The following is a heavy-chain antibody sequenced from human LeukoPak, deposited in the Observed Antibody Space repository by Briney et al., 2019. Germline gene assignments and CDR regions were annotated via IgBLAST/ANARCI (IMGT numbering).Heavy chain of an antibody. CDR2: ISYDGSNK. CDR3: ARGGYSSGWRNYYFDY. D-gene: IGHD6-19*01. J-gene: IGHJ4*02. V-gene: IGHV3-30-3*01. Sequence: QTGESLRLSCAASGFTLSSYAMHWVRQAPGKGLEWVAVISYDGSNKYYADSVKGRFTISRDNSKNTLYLQMNSLRAEDTAVYYCARGGYSSGWRNYYFDYWGQGTLVTVSS. CDR1: GFTLSSYA.